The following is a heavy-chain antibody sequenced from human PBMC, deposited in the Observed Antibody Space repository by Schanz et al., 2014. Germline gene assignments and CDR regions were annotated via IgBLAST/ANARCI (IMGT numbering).Heavy chain of an antibody. CDR3: ARRASCSRIGCPFDS. Sequence: VQLVESGGGVVQFGRSLRLSCVASGFTFSSYGMHWVRQAPGKGLEWVANIKQDGSEKYYVDAVKGRFTISRDNAKISLYLQMNSLKTEDTAMYYCARRASCSRIGCPFDSWGQGTLVTVSS. V-gene: IGHV3-7*05. J-gene: IGHJ4*02. CDR1: GFTFSSYG. D-gene: IGHD2-2*01. CDR2: IKQDGSEK.